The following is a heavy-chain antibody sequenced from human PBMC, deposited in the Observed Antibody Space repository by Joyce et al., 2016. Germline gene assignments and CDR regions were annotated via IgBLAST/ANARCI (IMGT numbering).Heavy chain of an antibody. CDR3: ARGQDSFDI. V-gene: IGHV1-18*01. CDR2: ISANYGNT. J-gene: IGHJ3*02. Sequence: QVQLVQSGAEVKKTGASLKVSCKASGYDFLSLGISWVRQAPGQGLEWMGWISANYGNTNYAQKLQGRVTLTRDTSTSTAYMELRSLSSDDTAVYYCARGQDSFDIWGQGTMVTVSS. CDR1: GYDFLSLG.